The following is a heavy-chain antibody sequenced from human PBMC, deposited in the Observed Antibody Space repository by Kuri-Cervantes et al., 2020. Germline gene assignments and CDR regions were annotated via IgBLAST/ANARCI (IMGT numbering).Heavy chain of an antibody. CDR2: ISYDGSNK. Sequence: LSLTCAASGFTFSSYGMHWVRQAPGKGLEWVAVISYDGSNKYYADSVKGRFTISRDNSKNTLYLQMNSLRAEDTAVYYCAKDSRVRYFDWLPSYYYYGMDVWGQGTTVTVSS. CDR1: GFTFSSYG. CDR3: AKDSRVRYFDWLPSYYYYGMDV. J-gene: IGHJ6*02. D-gene: IGHD3-9*01. V-gene: IGHV3-30*18.